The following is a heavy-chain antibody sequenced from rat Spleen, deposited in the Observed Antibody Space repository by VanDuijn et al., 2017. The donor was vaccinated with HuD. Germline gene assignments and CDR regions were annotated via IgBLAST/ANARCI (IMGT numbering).Heavy chain of an antibody. CDR1: GFTFSNYG. J-gene: IGHJ2*01. Sequence: EVQLVESGGGLVQPGRSLKLSCAASGFTFSNYGMAWVRQAPTKGLEWVASITNSGGSTYYRDSVKGRFTISRDNAKSTLYLQMDSLRSEDTATYYCTTDRDNNYLFDYWGQGVMVTVSS. CDR3: TTDRDNNYLFDY. D-gene: IGHD1-10*01. CDR2: ITNSGGST. V-gene: IGHV5-27*01.